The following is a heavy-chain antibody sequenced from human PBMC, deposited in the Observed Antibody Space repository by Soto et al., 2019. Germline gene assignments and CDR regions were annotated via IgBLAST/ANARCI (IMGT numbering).Heavy chain of an antibody. J-gene: IGHJ3*02. CDR1: GGSFSGHY. V-gene: IGHV4-34*01. D-gene: IGHD4-17*01. CDR3: AIYGDGHNAFAI. CDR2: INRRGRT. Sequence: QVHLQQWGPGLLKPSETLSLTCAVYGGSFSGHYWSWVRQPPGKGLEWIGEINRRGRTNYNPSLKSRVTISVDTSQNQFSLKMTSVTAADTAVYYCAIYGDGHNAFAIWGQGTMVSVSS.